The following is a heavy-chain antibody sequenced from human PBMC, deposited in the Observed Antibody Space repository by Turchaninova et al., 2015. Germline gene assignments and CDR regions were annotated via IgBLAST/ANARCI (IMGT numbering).Heavy chain of an antibody. CDR2: ISPNSGDT. J-gene: IGHJ4*02. CDR3: AREINVAAAGRYFDF. Sequence: QVQLVQSGAEVKKPGAAVKVSWTAAGYTCPVDSIHGGRQAPGQGLEWMGRISPNSGDTAYAQKFQGRVTMTRDKSITTASVELNSLTSDDTAVYYCAREINVAAAGRYFDFWGQGTLVTVSS. D-gene: IGHD6-13*01. CDR1: GYTCPVDS. V-gene: IGHV1-2*06.